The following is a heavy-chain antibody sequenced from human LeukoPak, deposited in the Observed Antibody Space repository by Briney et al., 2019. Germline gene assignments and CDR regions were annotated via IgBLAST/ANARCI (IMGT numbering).Heavy chain of an antibody. D-gene: IGHD3-22*01. J-gene: IGHJ3*02. CDR1: GGSISSYY. CDR2: IYYSGST. CDR3: ARVAYYYDSSGYLVAFAI. Sequence: SETLSLTCTVSGGSISSYYWSWIRQPPGKGLEWIGYIYYSGSTNYNPSLKSRVTISVDTSKNQFSLKLSSVTAADTAVYYCARVAYYYDSSGYLVAFAIWGHGTMVTVSS. V-gene: IGHV4-59*01.